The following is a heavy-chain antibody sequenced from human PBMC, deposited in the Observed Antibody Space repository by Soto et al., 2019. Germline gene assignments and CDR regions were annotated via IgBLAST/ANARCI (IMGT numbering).Heavy chain of an antibody. D-gene: IGHD1-1*01. J-gene: IGHJ5*02. Sequence: QVQLVQSGAEVKKPGASVKVSCKASGYTFTSYGISWVRQASGQGLEWMGWISAYNGNTKYAQKLQGRVTMTTDTSTSTAYMDLRSLRSDDTAGYYCARDEAYKWNDGGWFDPWGQGTLVTVSS. CDR3: ARDEAYKWNDGGWFDP. CDR1: GYTFTSYG. V-gene: IGHV1-18*01. CDR2: ISAYNGNT.